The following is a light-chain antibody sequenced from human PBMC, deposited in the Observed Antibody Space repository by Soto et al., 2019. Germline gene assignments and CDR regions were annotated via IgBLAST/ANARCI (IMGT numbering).Light chain of an antibody. V-gene: IGKV1D-12*01. CDR2: EAS. CDR1: QSITNR. Sequence: DIQMTQSPSSVSASVGASVTITCRASQSITNRLAWYQQKPGKAPKLLIYEASSLQSGVPSRISGSGSGTDFTLTISSLQPEDFATYYCQQANSFPITFGQGTRLEIK. J-gene: IGKJ5*01. CDR3: QQANSFPIT.